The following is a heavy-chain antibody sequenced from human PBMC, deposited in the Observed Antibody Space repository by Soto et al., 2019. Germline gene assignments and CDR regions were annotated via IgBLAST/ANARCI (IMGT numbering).Heavy chain of an antibody. CDR1: GGTFSSYT. CDR3: ARDNRGGSSHY. CDR2: IIPILGIA. J-gene: IGHJ4*02. D-gene: IGHD1-26*01. V-gene: IGHV1-69*08. Sequence: QVQLVQSGAEVKKPGSSVKVSCKASGGTFSSYTISWVRQAPGQGLEWMGRIIPILGIANYAQKFQGRVTITADKSTSTAYMELSSLRSEDTAVYYCARDNRGGSSHYWGKGTLVTVSS.